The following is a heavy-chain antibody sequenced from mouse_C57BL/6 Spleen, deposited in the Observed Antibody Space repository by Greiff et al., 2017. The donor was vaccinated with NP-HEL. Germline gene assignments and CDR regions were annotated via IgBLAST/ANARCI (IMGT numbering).Heavy chain of an antibody. CDR2: IYPRSGNT. CDR1: GYTFTSYG. J-gene: IGHJ4*01. D-gene: IGHD1-1*01. Sequence: QVQLQQSGAELARPGASVKLSCKASGYTFTSYGISWVKQRTGQGLEWIGEIYPRSGNTYYNEKFKGKATLTADKSSSTAYMELRSMTSEDSAVYFCARSSDYYGSKGYAMDYWGQGTSVTVSS. CDR3: ARSSDYYGSKGYAMDY. V-gene: IGHV1-81*01.